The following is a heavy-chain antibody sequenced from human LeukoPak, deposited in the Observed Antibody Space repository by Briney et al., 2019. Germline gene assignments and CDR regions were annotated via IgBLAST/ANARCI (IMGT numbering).Heavy chain of an antibody. CDR3: ARGEWELGYYMDV. CDR2: IYHTGST. V-gene: IGHV4-59*02. CDR1: GGSVSDYY. D-gene: IGHD1-26*01. J-gene: IGHJ6*03. Sequence: SETLSLTCTISGGSVSDYYWSWIRQSPGKGLEWIGYIYHTGSTSYSPSLKSRVTISLDTSKNQFSLKLRSVTAADTAVYSCARGEWELGYYMDVWGRGTTVTISS.